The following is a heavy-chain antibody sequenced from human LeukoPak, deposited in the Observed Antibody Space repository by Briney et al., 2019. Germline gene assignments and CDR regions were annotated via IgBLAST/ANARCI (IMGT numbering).Heavy chain of an antibody. V-gene: IGHV4-34*01. CDR1: GGSFSGYY. CDR2: INHSGST. Sequence: PSETLSLTCAVYGGSFSGYYWSWIRQPPGKGPEWIGEINHSGSTNYNPSLKSRVTISVDTSKNQFSLKLSSVTAADTAVYYCARGPYYDFWSGYYTDGFDYWGQGTLVTVSS. D-gene: IGHD3-3*01. CDR3: ARGPYYDFWSGYYTDGFDY. J-gene: IGHJ4*02.